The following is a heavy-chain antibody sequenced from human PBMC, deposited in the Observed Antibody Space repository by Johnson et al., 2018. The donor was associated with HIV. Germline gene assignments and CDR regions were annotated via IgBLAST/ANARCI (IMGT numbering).Heavy chain of an antibody. J-gene: IGHJ3*02. CDR1: GFTFSSYA. V-gene: IGHV3-23*04. Sequence: VQLVESGGGLVQPGGSLRLSCAASGFTFSSYAMSWVRQAPGKGLEWVSAISGSGGSTYYADSVKGRFTISRDNSKNTLYLQMNSLRAEDTAVYYCAIARGDIVANAGACDIWGQGTMVTVSS. D-gene: IGHD5-12*01. CDR3: AIARGDIVANAGACDI. CDR2: ISGSGGST.